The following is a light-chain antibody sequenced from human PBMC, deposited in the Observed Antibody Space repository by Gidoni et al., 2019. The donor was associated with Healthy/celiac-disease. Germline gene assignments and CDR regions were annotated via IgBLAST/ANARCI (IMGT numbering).Light chain of an antibody. CDR3: QQYGSS. Sequence: EIVLPQSPGTLSLSPGERATLSCRASQSVSSSYLAWYQQKPGQAPRLLIYGASSRATGIPDRFSGSGSGTDFTLTISRLEPEDVAVYYCQQYGSSFGGGTKVEIK. V-gene: IGKV3-20*01. J-gene: IGKJ4*01. CDR1: QSVSSSY. CDR2: GAS.